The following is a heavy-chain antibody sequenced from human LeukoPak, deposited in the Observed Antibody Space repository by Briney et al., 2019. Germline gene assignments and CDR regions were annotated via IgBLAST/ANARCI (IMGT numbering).Heavy chain of an antibody. D-gene: IGHD6-19*01. CDR3: ATQGRAGGFWAGHAWLDP. CDR2: VDPEDGET. J-gene: IGHJ5*02. Sequence: VASVKVSXKVSGNTFPDYYIHWVKQAPGKGLEWVGHVDPEDGETIYAGRFQGRVTITADRSTDTDTAYLELSSLRSEDTALYYCATQGRAGGFWAGHAWLDPWGQGTLVTVSS. V-gene: IGHV1-69-2*01. CDR1: GNTFPDYY.